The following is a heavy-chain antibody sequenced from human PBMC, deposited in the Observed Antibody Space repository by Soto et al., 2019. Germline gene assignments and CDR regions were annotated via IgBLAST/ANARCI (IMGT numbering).Heavy chain of an antibody. V-gene: IGHV3-48*03. D-gene: IGHD5-18*01. Sequence: EVQLVESGGGLVQPGGSLILCCAASGFTFSSYEMNWVRQAPGKGLEWVSYISSSGSTIYYADSVKGRFTISRDNAKNSLYLQMNSLRAEDTAVYYCARTSGYSKTFDYWGQGTLVTVSS. J-gene: IGHJ4*02. CDR1: GFTFSSYE. CDR3: ARTSGYSKTFDY. CDR2: ISSSGSTI.